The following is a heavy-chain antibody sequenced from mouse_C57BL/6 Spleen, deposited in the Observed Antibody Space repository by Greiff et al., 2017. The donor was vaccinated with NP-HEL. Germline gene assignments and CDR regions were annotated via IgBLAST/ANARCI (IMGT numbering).Heavy chain of an antibody. CDR2: IRNKANGYTT. D-gene: IGHD1-1*01. J-gene: IGHJ1*03. V-gene: IGHV7-3*01. CDR1: GFTFTDYY. CDR3: ARFYGSRGYFDV. Sequence: EVKLVESGGGLVQPGGSLSLSCAASGFTFTDYYMSWVRQPPGKALEWLGFIRNKANGYTTEYSASVKGRFTISRDNSQSILYLQMNALRAEDSATYYCARFYGSRGYFDVWGTGTTVTVSS.